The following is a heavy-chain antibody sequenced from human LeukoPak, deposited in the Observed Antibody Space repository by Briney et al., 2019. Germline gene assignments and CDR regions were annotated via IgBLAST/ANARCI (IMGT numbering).Heavy chain of an antibody. CDR3: AKDGVQLWSYFDY. Sequence: GGSLRLSCAASGFTFANFAMRWVRQAPGKGLEWVSAISGSGGSTFYADSVKGRFTISRDNSKNTLYLQINSLGAEDTAVYYCAKDGVQLWSYFDYWGQGTLVTVSS. CDR2: ISGSGGST. V-gene: IGHV3-23*01. D-gene: IGHD5-18*01. J-gene: IGHJ4*02. CDR1: GFTFANFA.